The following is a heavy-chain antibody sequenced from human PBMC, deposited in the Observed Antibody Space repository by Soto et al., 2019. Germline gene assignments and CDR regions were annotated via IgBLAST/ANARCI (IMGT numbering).Heavy chain of an antibody. CDR2: INAGNGNT. CDR3: ARGLITMVRGASNWFDP. CDR1: GYTFTSYA. V-gene: IGHV1-3*01. D-gene: IGHD3-10*01. J-gene: IGHJ5*02. Sequence: ASVKVSCKASGYTFTSYAMHWVRQAPGQRLEWMGWINAGNGNTKYSQKFQGRVTITRDTSASIAYMELSSLRSEDTAVYYCARGLITMVRGASNWFDPWGQGTLVTVSS.